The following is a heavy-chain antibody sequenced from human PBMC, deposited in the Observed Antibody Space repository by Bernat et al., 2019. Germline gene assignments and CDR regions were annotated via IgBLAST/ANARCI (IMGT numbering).Heavy chain of an antibody. CDR1: GFTFSSYS. Sequence: VQLVESGGGLVKPGGSLRLSCAASGFTFSSYSMHWVRQAPGKGLEWVAVISYDGSNKYYADSVKGRFTISRDNSKNTLYLQMNSLRAEDTAVYYCAKTAYYDSSGYYHKNWFDPWGQGTLVTVSS. V-gene: IGHV3-30*18. D-gene: IGHD3-22*01. CDR3: AKTAYYDSSGYYHKNWFDP. J-gene: IGHJ5*02. CDR2: ISYDGSNK.